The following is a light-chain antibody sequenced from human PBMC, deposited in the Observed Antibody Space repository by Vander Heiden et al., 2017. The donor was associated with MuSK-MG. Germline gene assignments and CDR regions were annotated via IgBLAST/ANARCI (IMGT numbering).Light chain of an antibody. V-gene: IGKV1-39*01. Sequence: DIRMTQSPSSLSASAGDRVPITCRASQSISSYLNWYQQKPVKAPKLLIHAASSVQSGVPLRFSGSGPGTDFTLTISRLQPEDLATYYSQQSDSTPLTFGGGTKVEIK. CDR2: AAS. CDR1: QSISSY. CDR3: QQSDSTPLT. J-gene: IGKJ4*01.